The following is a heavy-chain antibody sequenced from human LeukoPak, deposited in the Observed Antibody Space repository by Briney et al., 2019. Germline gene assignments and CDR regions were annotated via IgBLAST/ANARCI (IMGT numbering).Heavy chain of an antibody. CDR1: GFTFSSYA. CDR2: ISGSGGST. D-gene: IGHD3-22*01. CDR3: ARVNYYDSSGYPY. Sequence: PGGSLRLSCAASGFTFSSYAMSWVRQAPGKGLEWVSAISGSGGSTYYADSVKGRFTISRDNAKNSLYLQMNSLRAEDTAVYYCARVNYYDSSGYPYWGQGTLVTVSS. V-gene: IGHV3-23*01. J-gene: IGHJ4*02.